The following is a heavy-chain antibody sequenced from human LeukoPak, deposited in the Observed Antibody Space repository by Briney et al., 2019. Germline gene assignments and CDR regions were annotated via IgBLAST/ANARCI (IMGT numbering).Heavy chain of an antibody. V-gene: IGHV4-59*08. CDR1: GGSINSYY. J-gene: IGHJ6*03. Sequence: SETLSLTCTVSGGSINSYYWSWIRQPPGKGLEWIGYIYYSGSTNYNPSLKSRVTISVDTSKNQFSLKLSSVTAADTAVYYCARSPYCSSTSCYVDYYYMDVWGKGTTVTVSS. CDR3: ARSPYCSSTSCYVDYYYMDV. D-gene: IGHD2-2*01. CDR2: IYYSGST.